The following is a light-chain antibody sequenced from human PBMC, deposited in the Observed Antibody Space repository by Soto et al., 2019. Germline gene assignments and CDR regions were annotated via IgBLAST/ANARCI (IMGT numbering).Light chain of an antibody. V-gene: IGKV3-20*01. Sequence: EIVLTQSPGTLSLSPGETATLSCRASQTVNSDYLAWFQQRPGQAPRLLIFATSRRATDIPDRFRGSGSGTDFTLAIRRLEPEDFAVYYCHQFGYSPRTFGQGTKVDIK. J-gene: IGKJ1*01. CDR1: QTVNSDY. CDR2: ATS. CDR3: HQFGYSPRT.